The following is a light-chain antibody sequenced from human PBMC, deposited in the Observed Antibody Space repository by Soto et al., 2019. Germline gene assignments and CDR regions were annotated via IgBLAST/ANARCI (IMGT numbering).Light chain of an antibody. J-gene: IGLJ2*01. CDR2: DVS. V-gene: IGLV2-14*01. CDR3: SSYRSSNPLVV. Sequence: QSALTQPASVSGSPGQSITISCTGTISDVGDYNYVSWYQQHPDKAPRLMIYDVSNRPSGVSNRFSGSKSGNTASLTISGLHPEDEADYYCSSYRSSNPLVVFGGGTELTVL. CDR1: ISDVGDYNY.